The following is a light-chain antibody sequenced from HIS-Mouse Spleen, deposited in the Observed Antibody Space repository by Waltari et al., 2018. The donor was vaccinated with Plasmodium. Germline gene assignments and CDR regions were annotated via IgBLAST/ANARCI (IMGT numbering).Light chain of an antibody. Sequence: EIVFTQSPATLSLSPGERATRPCRARQSVSSYLAWYQQKPGQAPRLLIYDASNRATGIPARFSGSGSGTDFTLTISSLEPEDFAVYYCQQRSNWPSLTFGGGTKVEIK. CDR3: QQRSNWPSLT. V-gene: IGKV3-11*01. CDR2: DAS. J-gene: IGKJ4*01. CDR1: QSVSSY.